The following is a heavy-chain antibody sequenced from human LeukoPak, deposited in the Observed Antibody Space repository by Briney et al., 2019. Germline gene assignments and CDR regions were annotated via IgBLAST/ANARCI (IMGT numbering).Heavy chain of an antibody. D-gene: IGHD3-9*01. V-gene: IGHV4-59*01. CDR2: IYYSGST. J-gene: IGHJ4*02. CDR3: ARSLGDYYDILTGYYKSGYFDY. Sequence: SETLSLTCTVSGGSISSYYRSWIRQPPGKGLEWIGYIYYSGSTNYNPSLKSRVTISVDTSKNQFSLKLSSVTAADTAVYYCARSLGDYYDILTGYYKSGYFDYWGQGTLVTVSS. CDR1: GGSISSYY.